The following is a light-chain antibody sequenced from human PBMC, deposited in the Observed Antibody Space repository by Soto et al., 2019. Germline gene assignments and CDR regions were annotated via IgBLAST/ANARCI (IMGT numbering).Light chain of an antibody. CDR1: SSEIGGYNY. J-gene: IGLJ1*01. Sequence: QSVLTQPPSASGSPGQSVTISCTGSSSEIGGYNYVSWYQHHPGKAPKLIIYEVYRRPSGVPNRFSGSKSGNTAALTVSGLHAEDEADYYCSSNVGTNSYAFGTGTKVTVL. V-gene: IGLV2-8*01. CDR3: SSNVGTNSYA. CDR2: EVY.